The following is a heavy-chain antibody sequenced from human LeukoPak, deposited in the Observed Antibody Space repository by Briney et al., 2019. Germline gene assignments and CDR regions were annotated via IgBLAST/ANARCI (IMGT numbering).Heavy chain of an antibody. CDR1: GFPFSSYA. V-gene: IGHV3-23*01. CDR3: AKKPQWLTTGYFQH. D-gene: IGHD6-19*01. J-gene: IGHJ1*01. CDR2: ISHSGDTT. Sequence: PGGSLRLSCAASGFPFSSYAMSWVRQAPGKGLEWVSAISHSGDTTYYADSVKGRFTISGDNSKNTLYLQMNSLRAEDTAVYYCAKKPQWLTTGYFQHWGQGTLVTVS.